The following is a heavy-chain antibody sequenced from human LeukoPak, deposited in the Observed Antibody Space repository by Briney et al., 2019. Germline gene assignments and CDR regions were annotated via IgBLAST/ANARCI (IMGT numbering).Heavy chain of an antibody. CDR3: ASLIRSSGYYFSY. CDR2: FYYSGSP. V-gene: IGHV4-39*07. CDR1: GGSISSSSYY. D-gene: IGHD3-22*01. J-gene: IGHJ4*02. Sequence: PSETLSLTCTVSGGSISSSSYYWGWIRQPPGKGLEWIGSFYYSGSPYYNPSLKSRVTISVDTSKNQFSLKLSSVTAADTAVYYCASLIRSSGYYFSYWGQGTLVTVSS.